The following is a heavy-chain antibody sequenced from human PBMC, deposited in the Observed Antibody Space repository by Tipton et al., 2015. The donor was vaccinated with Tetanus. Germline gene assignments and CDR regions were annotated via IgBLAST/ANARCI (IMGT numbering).Heavy chain of an antibody. Sequence: QLVQSGAEVKKPGASVKVSCKASGYTFTSYYMHWVRQAPGQGLEWMGIINPSGGSTSYAQKFQGRVTMTRDASTSTVYMELSSLRSEDTAVYYCARGGAVGDYEAYYYYGMDVWGRGTTVTVSS. CDR1: GYTFTSYY. V-gene: IGHV1-46*01. CDR3: ARGGAVGDYEAYYYYGMDV. J-gene: IGHJ6*02. D-gene: IGHD4-17*01. CDR2: INPSGGST.